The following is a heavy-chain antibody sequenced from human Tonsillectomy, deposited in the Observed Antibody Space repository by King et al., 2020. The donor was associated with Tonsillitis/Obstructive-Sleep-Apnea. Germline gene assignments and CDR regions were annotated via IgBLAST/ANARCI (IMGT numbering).Heavy chain of an antibody. CDR1: GFTFSSYA. CDR2: ISGSGGST. J-gene: IGHJ3*02. V-gene: IGHV3-23*04. CDR3: AKXSTRYCSSTSXXPNAFDI. D-gene: IGHD2-2*01. Sequence: VQLVESGGGLVQPGGSLRLSCAASGFTFSSYAMSWVRQAPGKGLEWVSAISGSGGSTYYADSVKGRFTISRDNSKNTLYLQMNSLRAEDTAVYYCAKXSTRYCSSTSXXPNAFDIWGQGTMVTVSS.